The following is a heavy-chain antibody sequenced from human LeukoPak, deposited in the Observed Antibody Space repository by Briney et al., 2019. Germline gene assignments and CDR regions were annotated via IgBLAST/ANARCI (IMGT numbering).Heavy chain of an antibody. CDR1: GFTFNNYA. Sequence: GGSLRLSCAASGFTFNNYAMSWVRQAPGKGLEWVSSITVSGGGTFYADSVKGRFTISRDNSEKTLFLQMNSLRAEDTAVYYCAKRVPYYFDYWGLGSLVTVSS. CDR2: ITVSGGGT. J-gene: IGHJ4*02. CDR3: AKRVPYYFDY. V-gene: IGHV3-23*01.